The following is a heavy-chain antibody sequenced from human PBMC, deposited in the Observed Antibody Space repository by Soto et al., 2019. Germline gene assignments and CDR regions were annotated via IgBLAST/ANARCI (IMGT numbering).Heavy chain of an antibody. CDR1: GYTFTSYD. CDR2: MNPNSGNT. CDR3: ARGRSGYDRLSDWFDP. D-gene: IGHD5-12*01. J-gene: IGHJ5*02. V-gene: IGHV1-8*01. Sequence: ASVKVSCKASGYTFTSYDINWVRQATGQGFEWMGWMNPNSGNTGFAQKFQGRVTMTRNTSISTAYMELSSLRFEDTAVYYCARGRSGYDRLSDWFDPWGQGTLVTVSS.